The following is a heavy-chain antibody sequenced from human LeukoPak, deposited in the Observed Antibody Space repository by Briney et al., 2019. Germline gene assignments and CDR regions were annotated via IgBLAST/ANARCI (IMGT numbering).Heavy chain of an antibody. CDR3: ARGARSQYDSSGYYLDY. V-gene: IGHV1-46*01. CDR1: GYTFTGYY. D-gene: IGHD3-22*01. J-gene: IGHJ4*02. CDR2: INPSGGST. Sequence: GASVKVSCKASGYTFTGYYMHWVRQAPGQGLEWMGIINPSGGSTSYAQKFQGRVTMTRDTSTSTVYMELSSLRSEDTAVYYCARGARSQYDSSGYYLDYWGQGTLVTVSS.